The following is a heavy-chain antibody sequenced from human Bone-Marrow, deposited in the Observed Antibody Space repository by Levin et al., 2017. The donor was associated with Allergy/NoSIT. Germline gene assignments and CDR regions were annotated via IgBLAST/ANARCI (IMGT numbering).Heavy chain of an antibody. J-gene: IGHJ4*02. D-gene: IGHD4-23*01. Sequence: GGSLRLSCTGSGFTFGDDALSWYRQAPGKGLEWVGFIREKLNGGTTEYAASVKGRFTISRDDSKSIAYLQMNSLKTEDTAVYYCTKGYGGNGAFDFWGQGTLVTVSS. CDR2: IREKLNGGTT. V-gene: IGHV3-49*03. CDR3: TKGYGGNGAFDF. CDR1: GFTFGDDA.